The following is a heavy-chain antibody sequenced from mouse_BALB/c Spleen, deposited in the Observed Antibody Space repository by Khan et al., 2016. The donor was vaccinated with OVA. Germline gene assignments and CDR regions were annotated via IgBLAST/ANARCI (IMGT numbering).Heavy chain of an antibody. V-gene: IGHV2-6-5*01. CDR1: GFSLTDYG. D-gene: IGHD1-1*01. CDR3: GKHLSLYPDYFDY. CDR2: IWGGGIT. J-gene: IGHJ2*01. Sequence: QVQLKQSGPGLVAPSQSLSITCTVSGFSLTDYGVSWIRQPPGKGLEWLGVIWGGGITYYNSVLKSRLSISKDNSKSQVFLKMNSLQTDDTAMYYCGKHLSLYPDYFDYWGQGTTLTVSS.